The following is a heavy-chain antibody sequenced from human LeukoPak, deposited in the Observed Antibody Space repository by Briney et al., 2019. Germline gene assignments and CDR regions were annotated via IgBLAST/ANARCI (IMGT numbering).Heavy chain of an antibody. J-gene: IGHJ6*02. CDR1: GFTFNYAW. CDR2: IVSQIDGGTT. Sequence: TGGSLRLSCAASGFTFNYAWMSWVRQVPGKGLEWVGQIVSQIDGGTTHYAAPVKGRFTISRDDSESMLYLQMNSLKIEDTAVYYCTTDEDWNYARKDVWGQGATVIVSS. V-gene: IGHV3-15*04. D-gene: IGHD1-7*01. CDR3: TTDEDWNYARKDV.